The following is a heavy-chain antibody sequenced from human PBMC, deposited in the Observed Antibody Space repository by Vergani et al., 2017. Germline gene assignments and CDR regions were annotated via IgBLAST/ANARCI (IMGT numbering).Heavy chain of an antibody. CDR3: AITYPPVVAAHLVGMDV. J-gene: IGHJ6*02. CDR2: IIPIFGTA. D-gene: IGHD2-15*01. Sequence: QVQLVQSGAEVKKPGSSVKVSCKASGGTFSSYAISWVRQAPGQGLEWMGGIIPIFGTANYEQKFQGRVTITADESTSTAYMELISLRSEDTAVYYCAITYPPVVAAHLVGMDVWGQGTTVTVSS. V-gene: IGHV1-69*01. CDR1: GGTFSSYA.